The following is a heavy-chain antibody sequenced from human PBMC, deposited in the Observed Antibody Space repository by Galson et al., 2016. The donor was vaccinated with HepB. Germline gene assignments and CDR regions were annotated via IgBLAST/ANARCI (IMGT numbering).Heavy chain of an antibody. V-gene: IGHV3-13*01. CDR3: AKGSDAYNDVSDY. Sequence: SLRLSCAASGFPFSGYDLHWVRQATGKGLEWVSAIGTVGDTYYPDSVKGRFTISREDAKNSLYLQMNSLRDGDTAVYYCAKGSDAYNDVSDYWGQGTQVTVSS. CDR2: IGTVGDT. J-gene: IGHJ4*02. CDR1: GFPFSGYD. D-gene: IGHD5-24*01.